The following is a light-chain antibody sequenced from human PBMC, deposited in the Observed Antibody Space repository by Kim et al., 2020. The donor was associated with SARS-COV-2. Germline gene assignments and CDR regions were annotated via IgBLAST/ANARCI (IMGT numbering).Light chain of an antibody. J-gene: IGLJ2*01. CDR3: STWDDSLDGPV. V-gene: IGLV1-44*01. Sequence: GQRGSISCSGSSSNIGSNTVTWYQHLPGTAPRLLIYSDNQRPSGVPDRFSGSKSGTSASLAISGLQSEDEVHYVCSTWDDSLDGPVFGGGTQLTVL. CDR2: SDN. CDR1: SSNIGSNT.